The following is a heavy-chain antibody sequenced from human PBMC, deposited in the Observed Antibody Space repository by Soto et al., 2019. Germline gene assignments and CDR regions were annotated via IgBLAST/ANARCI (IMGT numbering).Heavy chain of an antibody. CDR1: GGSISSSSYY. D-gene: IGHD2-2*01. CDR2: IYYSGST. V-gene: IGHV4-39*01. J-gene: IGHJ3*02. Sequence: QLQLQESGPGLVKPSETLSLTCTVSGGSISSSSYYWGWIRQPPGKGLEWIGSIYYSGSTYYNPSLKSRVTISVDTSKNQFSLKLSSVTAADTAVYYCARGGLYQYQLRGAFDIWGQGTMVTVSS. CDR3: ARGGLYQYQLRGAFDI.